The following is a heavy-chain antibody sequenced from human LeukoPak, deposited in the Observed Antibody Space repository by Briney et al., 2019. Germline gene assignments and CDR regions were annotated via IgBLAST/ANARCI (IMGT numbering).Heavy chain of an antibody. CDR1: GFTVSSNY. CDR2: IYSGGST. D-gene: IGHD1-26*01. J-gene: IGHJ4*02. Sequence: GGSLRLSCAASGFTVSSNYMSWVRQAPGKGLEWVSVIYSGGSTYYADSVKGRFTISRDNSKNTLYLQMNSLRAEDTAVYYCARVNKDRAAGATLEAYFDYWGQGTLVTVSS. CDR3: ARVNKDRAAGATLEAYFDY. V-gene: IGHV3-66*01.